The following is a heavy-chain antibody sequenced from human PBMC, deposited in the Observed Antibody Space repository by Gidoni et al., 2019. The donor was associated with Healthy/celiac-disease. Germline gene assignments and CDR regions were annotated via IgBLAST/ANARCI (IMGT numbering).Heavy chain of an antibody. CDR2: IWYDGSNK. V-gene: IGHV3-33*01. J-gene: IGHJ5*02. CDR3: ARAPRLILPNWFDP. CDR1: GFTFSSYG. D-gene: IGHD3-22*01. Sequence: QVQLVESGGGVVQPGRSLRLSCAASGFTFSSYGMHWVRQAPGKGLEWVAVIWYDGSNKYYADSVKGRFTISRDNSKNTLYLQMNSLRAEDTAVYYCARAPRLILPNWFDPWGQGTLVTVSS.